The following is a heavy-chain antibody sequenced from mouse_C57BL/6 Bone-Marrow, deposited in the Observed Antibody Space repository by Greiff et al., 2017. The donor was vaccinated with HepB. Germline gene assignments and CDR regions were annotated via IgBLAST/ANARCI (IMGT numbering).Heavy chain of an antibody. D-gene: IGHD1-1*01. CDR3: ASFHYYDSNFYAMDY. CDR2: INPSSGYT. CDR1: GYTFTSYW. Sequence: VQRVESGAELAKPGASVKLSCKASGYTFTSYWMHWVKQRPGQGLEWIGYINPSSGYTKYNQKFKDKATLTADKSSSTAYMQLGSLTYADSAVYYCASFHYYDSNFYAMDYWGQGTSVTVSS. J-gene: IGHJ4*01. V-gene: IGHV1-7*01.